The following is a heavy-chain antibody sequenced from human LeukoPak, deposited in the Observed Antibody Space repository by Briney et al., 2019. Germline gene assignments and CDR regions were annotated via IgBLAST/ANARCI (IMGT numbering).Heavy chain of an antibody. CDR1: GFTFSAYF. Sequence: GGSLRLSCSASGFTFSAYFMRWVRQAPGKGLEYVSSISSNEYDTYYADSVKGRFTISRDNSKNTLFLQMSSLRAEDTAVYYCVKDLNGTWSFDYWGQGTLVTVSS. CDR3: VKDLNGTWSFDY. D-gene: IGHD2-8*01. V-gene: IGHV3-64D*06. J-gene: IGHJ4*02. CDR2: ISSNEYDT.